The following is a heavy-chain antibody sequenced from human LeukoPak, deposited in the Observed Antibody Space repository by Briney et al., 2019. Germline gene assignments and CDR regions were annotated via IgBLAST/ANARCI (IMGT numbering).Heavy chain of an antibody. D-gene: IGHD2-15*01. J-gene: IGHJ6*02. Sequence: GGSLRLSCAASGFTVGSSYMNWVRQAPGEGLEWVSLIYGGGNTYYADSVKGRFTISRDNSRNTLYLQMNSLRAEDTAVYSCTRGPRPLRYCSGGSCPSYYSGMDVWGQGTTVTVSS. CDR3: TRGPRPLRYCSGGSCPSYYSGMDV. CDR2: IYGGGNT. V-gene: IGHV3-53*05. CDR1: GFTVGSSY.